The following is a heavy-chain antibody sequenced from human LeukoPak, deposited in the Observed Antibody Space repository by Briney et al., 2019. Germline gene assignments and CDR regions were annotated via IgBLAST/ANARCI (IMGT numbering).Heavy chain of an antibody. J-gene: IGHJ4*02. CDR3: ARVQQYDVFDY. CDR2: ISWNGGPA. V-gene: IGHV3-20*04. CDR1: GFRFDVHD. D-gene: IGHD3-16*01. Sequence: GGSLRLSCAASGFRFDVHDIHWVRQIPGKGLEWVSGISWNGGPARYADSVKGRFNISRDDAKKSLYLEMNSLRAEDTALYYCARVQQYDVFDYWGQGTQVIVSS.